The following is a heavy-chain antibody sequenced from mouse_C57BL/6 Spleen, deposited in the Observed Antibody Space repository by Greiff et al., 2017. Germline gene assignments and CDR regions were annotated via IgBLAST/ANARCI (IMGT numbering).Heavy chain of an antibody. Sequence: QVQLQQPGAELVMPGASVKLSCKASGYTFTSYWMHWVKPRPGPGLEWIGEIDPSDSYPNYNQKFKGKSTLTVDKSSSTAYMQLSSLTSEDSAVYYCARRDYGSSYAWFAYWGQGTLVTVSA. J-gene: IGHJ3*01. CDR3: ARRDYGSSYAWFAY. CDR2: IDPSDSYP. V-gene: IGHV1-69*01. CDR1: GYTFTSYW. D-gene: IGHD1-1*01.